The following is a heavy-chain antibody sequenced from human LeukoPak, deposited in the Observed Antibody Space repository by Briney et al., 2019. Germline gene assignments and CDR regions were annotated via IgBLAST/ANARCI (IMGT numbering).Heavy chain of an antibody. Sequence: GASVKVSCKASGYTFTGYYMHWVRQAPGQGLEWMGWINPNSGGTNYAQKFQGRVTMTRDTSISAAYMELSRLRSDDTAVYYCARGGACEGYCSSSSCYGHDYWGQGTLVTVSS. CDR3: ARGGACEGYCSSSSCYGHDY. D-gene: IGHD2-15*01. CDR2: INPNSGGT. J-gene: IGHJ4*02. V-gene: IGHV1-2*02. CDR1: GYTFTGYY.